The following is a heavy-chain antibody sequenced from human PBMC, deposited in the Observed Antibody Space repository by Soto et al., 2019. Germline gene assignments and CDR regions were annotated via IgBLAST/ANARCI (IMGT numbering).Heavy chain of an antibody. J-gene: IGHJ6*02. CDR1: GFTFDDYT. CDR2: ISWDGGST. CDR3: VKDMAPYIAMIRGVEYYSYYGMDV. Sequence: PGGSLRLSCAASGFTFDDYTMHWVRQAPGKGLEWVSLISWDGGSTYYADSVKGRFTISRDNAKNSLYLQMNSLGTEDTALYYCVKDMAPYIAMIRGVEYYSYYGMDVWGQGTTVTVSS. D-gene: IGHD3-10*01. V-gene: IGHV3-43*01.